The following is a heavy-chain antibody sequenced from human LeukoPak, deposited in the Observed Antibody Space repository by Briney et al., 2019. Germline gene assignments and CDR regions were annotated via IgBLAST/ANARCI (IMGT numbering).Heavy chain of an antibody. CDR3: ARGRRWATVTTSGEGAEYFQH. CDR1: GFTFGSYA. V-gene: IGHV3-33*01. Sequence: GGSLRLSCAASGFTFGSYAMHWVRQAPGKGLEWVSGIRCNGGNICYADSVKGRFTISRDNAKNSLYLQMNSLRAEDTAMYYCARGRRWATVTTSGEGAEYFQHWGQGTLVTVSS. J-gene: IGHJ1*01. D-gene: IGHD4-17*01. CDR2: IRCNGGNI.